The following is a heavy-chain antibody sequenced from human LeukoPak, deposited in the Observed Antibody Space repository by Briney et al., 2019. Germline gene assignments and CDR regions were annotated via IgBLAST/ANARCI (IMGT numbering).Heavy chain of an antibody. CDR2: ISAYNGNT. J-gene: IGHJ4*02. CDR1: GYTFTSYG. CDR3: ARDRHNSTWYGGNFDY. Sequence: ASVKVSCKASGYTFTSYGISWVRQAPGQGLEWMGWISAYNGNTNYAQKLQGRVTMTTDTSTSTAYMELRSLRSDDTAVYYCARDRHNSTWYGGNFDYWGQGTLVTVSS. D-gene: IGHD6-13*01. V-gene: IGHV1-18*01.